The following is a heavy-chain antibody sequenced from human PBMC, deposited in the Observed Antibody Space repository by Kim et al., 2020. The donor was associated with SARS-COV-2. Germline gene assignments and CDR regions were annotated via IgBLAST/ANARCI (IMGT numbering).Heavy chain of an antibody. CDR1: GGSISSYY. V-gene: IGHV4-59*01. J-gene: IGHJ1*01. D-gene: IGHD1-26*01. Sequence: SETLSLTCTVSGGSISSYYWSWIRQPPGKGLEWIGYIYYSGSTNYNPSRKSRDTTSVDTSKNQSPLKLSSVTAADTAVYYCASAESAELPPLRHWGQGTLVTGSS. CDR3: ASAESAELPPLRH. CDR2: IYYSGST.